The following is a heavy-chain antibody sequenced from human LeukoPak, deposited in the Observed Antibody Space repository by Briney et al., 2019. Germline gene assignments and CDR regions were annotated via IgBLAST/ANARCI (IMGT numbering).Heavy chain of an antibody. CDR1: GYTFTSYD. CDR2: MNPSSGNT. J-gene: IGHJ4*02. D-gene: IGHD3-22*01. V-gene: IGHV1-8*01. CDR3: ARYYYYDSSGYYQSYTDY. Sequence: ASVKVSCKASGYTFTSYDINWVRQATGQGLEWMGWMNPSSGNTGYAQKFQGRVTMTRNTSISTAYMELSSLRSEDTAVYYCARYYYYDSSGYYQSYTDYWGQGTLVTVSS.